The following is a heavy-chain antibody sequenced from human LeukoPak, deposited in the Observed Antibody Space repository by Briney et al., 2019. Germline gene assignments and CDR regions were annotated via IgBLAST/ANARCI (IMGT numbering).Heavy chain of an antibody. D-gene: IGHD3-22*01. J-gene: IGHJ1*01. Sequence: PSETLSLTCSVSGGSISSYYWSWIRQPPGKGLEWIGYISYSGSTNYNPSLKSRVTISVDTSKNQFSLKLSSVTAADTAVYYRARSGGYLLYMYFQHWGQGTLVTVSS. CDR1: GGSISSYY. V-gene: IGHV4-59*01. CDR2: ISYSGST. CDR3: ARSGGYLLYMYFQH.